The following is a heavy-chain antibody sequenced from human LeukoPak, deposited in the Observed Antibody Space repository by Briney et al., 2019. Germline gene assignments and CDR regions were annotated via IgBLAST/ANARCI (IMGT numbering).Heavy chain of an antibody. V-gene: IGHV1-18*01. J-gene: IGHJ4*02. Sequence: ASVKVSCKASGYTFTSYAISWVRQAPGQGLEWMAWISTYNGNTNYAQNLQGRVTMTTDSSTSTAYMELRSLRSDDTAVYYCARGSASSSGFDYWGQGTLVTVSS. CDR1: GYTFTSYA. D-gene: IGHD6-19*01. CDR2: ISTYNGNT. CDR3: ARGSASSSGFDY.